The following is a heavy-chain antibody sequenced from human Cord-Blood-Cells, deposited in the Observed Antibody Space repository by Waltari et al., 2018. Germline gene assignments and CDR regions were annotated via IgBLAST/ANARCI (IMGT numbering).Heavy chain of an antibody. V-gene: IGHV4-4*02. J-gene: IGHJ6*02. D-gene: IGHD6-6*01. CDR2: IYHSGST. Sequence: QVQLQESGPGLVKPSGTLSLTCAVSGGSISSSNWWSWVRQPPGKGLEWIGEIYHSGSTNYNPSLKSRVTISVDKSKNQFSLKRSSVTAADTAVYYCARNLGRDSSTFFNYYYYGMDVWGQGTTVTVSS. CDR3: ARNLGRDSSTFFNYYYYGMDV. CDR1: GGSISSSNW.